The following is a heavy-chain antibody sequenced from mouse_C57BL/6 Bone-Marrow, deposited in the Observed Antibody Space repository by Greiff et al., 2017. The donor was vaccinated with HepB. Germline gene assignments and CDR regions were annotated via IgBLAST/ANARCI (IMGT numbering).Heavy chain of an antibody. CDR2: INPSSGYT. D-gene: IGHD2-4*01. CDR3: ARRYDYDEAWFAY. CDR1: GYTFTSYW. Sequence: VQLQQSGAELAKPGASVKLSCKASGYTFTSYWMHWVKQRPGQGLEWIGYINPSSGYTKYNQKFKDKATLTADKSSSTAYMQLSSLTYEESAGYYCARRYDYDEAWFAYWGQGTLVTVSA. J-gene: IGHJ3*01. V-gene: IGHV1-7*01.